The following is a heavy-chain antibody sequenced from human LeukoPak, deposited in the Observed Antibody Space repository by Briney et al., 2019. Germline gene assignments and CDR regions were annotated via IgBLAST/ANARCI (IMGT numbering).Heavy chain of an antibody. V-gene: IGHV3-30*04. D-gene: IGHD1-26*01. J-gene: IGHJ6*03. CDR3: ARDRVDIVGADYYMDV. Sequence: GGSLRLSCAASGFTFDDYAMHWVRQAPGKGLEWVAVISYDGSNKYYADSVKGRFTISRDNSKNTLYLQMNSLRAEDTAVYYCARDRVDIVGADYYMDVWGKGTTVTVSS. CDR1: GFTFDDYA. CDR2: ISYDGSNK.